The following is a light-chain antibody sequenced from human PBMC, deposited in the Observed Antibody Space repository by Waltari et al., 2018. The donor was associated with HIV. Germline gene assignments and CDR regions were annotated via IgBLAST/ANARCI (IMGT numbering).Light chain of an antibody. Sequence: QSALTQPPSASGSPGQSVTISCTGTSSDVGGYNYVSWYQPHPGKAPKLMIYEVSKRPSGVPDRFSGSKSGNTASLTVSGLQPEDEADYYCSSYAGSNNFVFGTGTKVTVL. CDR3: SSYAGSNNFV. CDR1: SSDVGGYNY. CDR2: EVS. V-gene: IGLV2-8*01. J-gene: IGLJ1*01.